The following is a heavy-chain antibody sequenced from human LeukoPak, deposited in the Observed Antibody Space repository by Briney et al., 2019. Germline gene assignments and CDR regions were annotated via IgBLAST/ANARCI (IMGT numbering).Heavy chain of an antibody. CDR1: GYTFTGYY. Sequence: ASVKVSCKASGYTFTGYYMHWVRQAPGQGLEWMGWINPNSGGTNYAQKLQGRVTMTTDTSTSTAYMELRSLRSDDTAVYYCARGMYCSSTSCYSDMGYWGQGTLVTVSS. CDR2: INPNSGGT. CDR3: ARGMYCSSTSCYSDMGY. D-gene: IGHD2-2*01. V-gene: IGHV1-2*02. J-gene: IGHJ4*02.